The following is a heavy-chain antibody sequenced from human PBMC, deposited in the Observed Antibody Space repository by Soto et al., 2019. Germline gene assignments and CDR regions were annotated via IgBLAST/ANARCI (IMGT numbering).Heavy chain of an antibody. CDR1: GFTFSSYG. D-gene: IGHD1-26*01. J-gene: IGHJ4*02. V-gene: IGHV3-30*18. CDR3: AKGDGMWDVSGVDY. CDR2: ISYDGSNK. Sequence: QVQLVESGGGVVQPGRSLRLSCAASGFTFSSYGMHWVRQAPGKGLEWGAVISYDGSNKYYADSVKGRFTISRDNSKNALYQQMNSRGAEDAAVYYCAKGDGMWDVSGVDYWGQGTLVTVSS.